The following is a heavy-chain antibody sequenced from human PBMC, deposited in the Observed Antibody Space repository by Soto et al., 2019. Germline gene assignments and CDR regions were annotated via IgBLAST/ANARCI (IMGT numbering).Heavy chain of an antibody. CDR1: GGSLTSYY. CDR3: ARARGDYTWANYPLDY. CDR2: IYSNGGT. J-gene: IGHJ4*02. D-gene: IGHD3-16*02. V-gene: IGHV4-59*01. Sequence: PSETLSLTCSVSGGSLTSYYWGWIRQPPGKGLEWIGNIYSNGGTNHNPSLRTRVTILLDSSKNQFSLKLTSLTAADTAIYYCARARGDYTWANYPLDYWGQGTLVTVSS.